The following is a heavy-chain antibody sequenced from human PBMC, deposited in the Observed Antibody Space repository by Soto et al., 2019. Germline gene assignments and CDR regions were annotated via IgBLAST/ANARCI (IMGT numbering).Heavy chain of an antibody. Sequence: EMQLLESGGGLVQPGGSLRLSCAASGFTFSNFAMSWVRQAPGKGLEWVSGVYGGGNGALYADSVKGRFIISRDNSKNTLYLHMNSLRAGDTAVYYCAKFEGALHHNCHMDVWGQGTTVTVSS. D-gene: IGHD1-1*01. CDR3: AKFEGALHHNCHMDV. CDR1: GFTFSNFA. CDR2: VYGGGNGA. J-gene: IGHJ6*02. V-gene: IGHV3-23*01.